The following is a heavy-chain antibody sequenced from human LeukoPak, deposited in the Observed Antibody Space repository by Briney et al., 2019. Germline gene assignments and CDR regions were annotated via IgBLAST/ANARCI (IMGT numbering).Heavy chain of an antibody. D-gene: IGHD2-8*01. Sequence: SETLSLTYSVSGASIIRYYWGWIRQPAGKGLEWIGRFYTSGSTNYSPSLKSRVAMSVDKSKNQFSLKLRSVTAADTAVHYCARAGCVSVPLVAFGIWGQGIMVTVSS. CDR1: GASIIRYY. CDR3: ARAGCVSVPLVAFGI. V-gene: IGHV4-4*07. J-gene: IGHJ3*02. CDR2: FYTSGST.